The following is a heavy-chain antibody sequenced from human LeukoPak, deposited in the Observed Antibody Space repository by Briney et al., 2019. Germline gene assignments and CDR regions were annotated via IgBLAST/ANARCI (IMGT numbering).Heavy chain of an antibody. CDR2: IYYSGST. CDR1: GGSISSGGYS. J-gene: IGHJ5*02. V-gene: IGHV4-31*03. D-gene: IGHD6-13*01. Sequence: PSQTLSLTCTVSGGSISSGGYSWSWIRQHPGKGLEWIGYIYYSGSTYYNPSLKSRVTISVDTSKNQFSLKLSSVTAADTAVYYCAVGQLGRYNWFDPWGQGTLVTVSS. CDR3: AVGQLGRYNWFDP.